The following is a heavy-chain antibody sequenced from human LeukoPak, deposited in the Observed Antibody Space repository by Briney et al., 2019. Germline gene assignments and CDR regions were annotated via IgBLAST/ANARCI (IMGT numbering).Heavy chain of an antibody. CDR2: IRRSDGSK. CDR1: EFSFSNFG. Sequence: PGGSLRLSCAVSEFSFSNFGLSWVRQAPGKGLEWVSAIRRSDGSKHYADSVKGRFTISRDNSKNTMYLQMNGLRAEDRAVYYCARGLESKDTRPHYWGQGTLVSVST. V-gene: IGHV3-23*01. D-gene: IGHD1-1*01. J-gene: IGHJ4*02. CDR3: ARGLESKDTRPHY.